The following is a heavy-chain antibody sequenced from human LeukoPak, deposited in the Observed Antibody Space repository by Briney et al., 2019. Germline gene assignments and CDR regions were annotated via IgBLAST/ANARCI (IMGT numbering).Heavy chain of an antibody. D-gene: IGHD4-23*01. CDR3: YGANAEH. CDR1: GFTFSSYW. CDR2: TNTDGSST. J-gene: IGHJ1*01. V-gene: IGHV3-74*03. Sequence: GGSLRLSCAASGFTFSSYWMHWVRQAPGKGLVWVSGTNTDGSSTMYADSVKGRFTIARDNAKSTLYLQMNSLRAEDTAVYYCYGANAEHWGQGTLVTVSS.